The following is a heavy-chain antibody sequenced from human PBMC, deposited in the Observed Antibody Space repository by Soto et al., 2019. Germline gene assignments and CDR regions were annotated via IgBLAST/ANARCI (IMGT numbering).Heavy chain of an antibody. J-gene: IGHJ5*02. V-gene: IGHV6-1*01. CDR2: TYYRSKWYN. Sequence: PSQTLSLTCAISGDSVSSNSAAWNWIRQSPSRGLEWLGRTYYRSKWYNDYAVSVKSRITINPDTSKNQFSLQLNSVTPEDTAVYYCARATIFGVVPPRGSWFDPWGQGTLVTVSS. CDR1: GDSVSSNSAA. D-gene: IGHD3-3*01. CDR3: ARATIFGVVPPRGSWFDP.